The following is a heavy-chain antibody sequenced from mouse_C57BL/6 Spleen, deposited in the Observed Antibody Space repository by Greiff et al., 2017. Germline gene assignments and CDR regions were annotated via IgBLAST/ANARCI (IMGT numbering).Heavy chain of an antibody. J-gene: IGHJ2*01. CDR1: GYTFTSYW. CDR3: ALYYGNSFDY. Sequence: QVQLQQPGAELVKPGASVKLSCKASGYTFTSYWMHWVKQRPGQGLEWIGMIHPKSGSTNYNEKFKSKATLTVDKSSSTAYMQLSSLTSEDSAVYYCALYYGNSFDYWGQGTTLTVSS. CDR2: IHPKSGST. D-gene: IGHD2-1*01. V-gene: IGHV1-64*01.